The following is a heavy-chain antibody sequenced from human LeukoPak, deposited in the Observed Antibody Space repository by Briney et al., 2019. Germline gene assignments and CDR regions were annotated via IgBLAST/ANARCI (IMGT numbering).Heavy chain of an antibody. J-gene: IGHJ6*03. CDR2: ISYDGSNK. CDR1: GFAFSGYG. CDR3: AKVPDFGVGYYYYYMDV. D-gene: IGHD3-3*01. Sequence: GGSLRLSCAASGFAFSGYGMHWVRQAPGKGLGWVAVISYDGSNKYYADSVKGRFTISRDNSKNTLYLQMNSLRAEDTAVYYCAKVPDFGVGYYYYYMDVWGKGTTVTVSS. V-gene: IGHV3-30*18.